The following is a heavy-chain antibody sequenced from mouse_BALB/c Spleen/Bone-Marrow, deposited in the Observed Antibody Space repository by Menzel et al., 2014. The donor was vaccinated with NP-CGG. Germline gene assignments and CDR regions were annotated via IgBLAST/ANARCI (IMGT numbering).Heavy chain of an antibody. V-gene: IGHV1-4*02. CDR2: INPSSGYT. Sequence: QVQLKDSAAELARPGASVKMSCKASGYTFTSYTMHWAKQRPGQGLEWIGYINPSSGYTEYNQKFKDKTTLTADKSSSTAYMQLSSLTSEDSAVYYCAREFRGWGQGTLVTVSA. J-gene: IGHJ3*01. CDR1: GYTFTSYT. CDR3: AREFRG.